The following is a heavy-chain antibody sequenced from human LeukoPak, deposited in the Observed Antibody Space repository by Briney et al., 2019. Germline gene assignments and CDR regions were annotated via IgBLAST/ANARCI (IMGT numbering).Heavy chain of an antibody. CDR3: ARDGDYVELDY. CDR1: GFTFSTYW. CDR2: INRDGSGT. D-gene: IGHD4-17*01. V-gene: IGHV3-74*01. Sequence: GGSLRLSCAASGFTFSTYWMHWVRQASGKGLVWVSRINRDGSGTSYVDSVKGRFTISRDNSKNTLYLQMNSLRAEDTAVYYCARDGDYVELDYWGQGTLVTVSS. J-gene: IGHJ4*02.